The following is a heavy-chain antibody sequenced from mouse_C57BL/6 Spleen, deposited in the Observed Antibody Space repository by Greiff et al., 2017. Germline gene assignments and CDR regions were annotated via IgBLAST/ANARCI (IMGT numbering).Heavy chain of an antibody. Sequence: VKLQQSGAELVRPGASVTLSCKASGYTFTDYEMHWVKQTPVRGLEWIGAIDPETGGTAYNQKFKGKAILTADKSSSTAYMELRSLTSEDSAVYYCTRWVYYGSSYDYWGQGTTLTVSS. CDR2: IDPETGGT. D-gene: IGHD1-1*01. V-gene: IGHV1-15*01. CDR3: TRWVYYGSSYDY. CDR1: GYTFTDYE. J-gene: IGHJ2*01.